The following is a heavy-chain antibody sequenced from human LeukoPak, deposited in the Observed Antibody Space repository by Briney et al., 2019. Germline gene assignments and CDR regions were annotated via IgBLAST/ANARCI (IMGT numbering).Heavy chain of an antibody. V-gene: IGHV4-59*01. D-gene: IGHD3-22*01. CDR1: GGSISGYY. Sequence: SETLSLTCTVSGGSISGYYWSWFRQPPGKGLEWLGYIHSSGTTEYNPSLESRITTSVDTSKNQVSLKLSSVTVADTAFYYCTREGYGSSGYYLDYWGQGTLVTVSS. J-gene: IGHJ4*02. CDR3: TREGYGSSGYYLDY. CDR2: IHSSGTT.